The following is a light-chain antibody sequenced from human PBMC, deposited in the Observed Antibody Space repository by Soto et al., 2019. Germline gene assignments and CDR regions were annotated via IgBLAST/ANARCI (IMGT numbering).Light chain of an antibody. Sequence: QSVLTQPVSVSGSPGQSGTISCTRNKRDVGKYNLVSLYQHFPGKAPKLMIFEVTKRPSGISDRFSGSKSGNTASLTISGLQAEDEADYYCSSYSLITPYVFGTGTKVTVL. J-gene: IGLJ1*01. CDR1: KRDVGKYNL. CDR3: SSYSLITPYV. CDR2: EVT. V-gene: IGLV2-23*02.